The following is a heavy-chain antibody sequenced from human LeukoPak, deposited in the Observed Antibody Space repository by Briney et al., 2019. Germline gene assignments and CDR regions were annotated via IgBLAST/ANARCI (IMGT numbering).Heavy chain of an antibody. D-gene: IGHD6-19*01. V-gene: IGHV4-34*01. CDR1: GFTFSSYA. CDR3: ARQWLRQNWFDP. J-gene: IGHJ5*02. CDR2: TNHSGST. Sequence: GSLRLSCAASGFTFSSYAMSWVRQPPGKGLEWIGETNHSGSTNYNPSLKSRVTISVDTSKNQFSLKLSSVTAADTAVYYCARQWLRQNWFDPWGQGTLVTVSS.